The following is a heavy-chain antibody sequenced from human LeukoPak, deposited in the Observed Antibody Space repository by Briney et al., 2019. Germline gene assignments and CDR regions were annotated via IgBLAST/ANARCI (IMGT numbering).Heavy chain of an antibody. Sequence: SETLSLTCAVSGGSISSSNWWSWVRQPPGKGLEWIGEIYHSGSTNYNPSLKSRVTISVDKSKNQFSLKLSSVTDADTAVYYCARDDVVGYYFDYWGQGTLVTVSS. D-gene: IGHD1-26*01. J-gene: IGHJ4*02. CDR3: ARDDVVGYYFDY. CDR2: IYHSGST. V-gene: IGHV4-4*02. CDR1: GGSISSSNW.